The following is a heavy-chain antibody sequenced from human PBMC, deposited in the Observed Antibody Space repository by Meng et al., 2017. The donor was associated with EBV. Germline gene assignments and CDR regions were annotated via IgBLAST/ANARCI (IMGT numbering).Heavy chain of an antibody. CDR2: IIPIFGTA. V-gene: IGHV1-69*06. D-gene: IGHD6-13*01. J-gene: IGHJ4*02. CDR3: ARAEIAAAGRLDY. CDR1: GGTFSSYA. Sequence: VGSGAGVKKTGSSVKVTCKASGGTFSSYAISWVRQAPGQGLEWMGGIIPIFGTANYAQKFQGRVTITADKSTSTAYMELSSLRSEDTAVYYCARAEIAAAGRLDYWGQGTLVTVSS.